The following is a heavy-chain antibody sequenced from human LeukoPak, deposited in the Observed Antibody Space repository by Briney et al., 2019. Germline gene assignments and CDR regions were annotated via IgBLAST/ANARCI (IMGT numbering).Heavy chain of an antibody. CDR2: IIPIFGTA. Sequence: ASVKVSCKASGGTFSSYAISWVRQAPGQGLEWMGRIIPIFGTANYAQKFQGRVTITADKSTSTAYMELSSLRSEDTAVYYCARDYDILTGYGGGDYWGQGTLVTVSS. V-gene: IGHV1-69*06. CDR1: GGTFSSYA. D-gene: IGHD3-9*01. J-gene: IGHJ4*02. CDR3: ARDYDILTGYGGGDY.